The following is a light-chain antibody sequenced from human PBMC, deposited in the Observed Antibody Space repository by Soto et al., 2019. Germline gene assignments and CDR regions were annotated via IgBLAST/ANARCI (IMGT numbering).Light chain of an antibody. J-gene: IGLJ1*01. V-gene: IGLV2-18*02. CDR3: SSFTSSNTYV. Sequence: QSALTQPPSVSGSPGQSVAISCTGTSSDIGAYNRVSWYQQPPGTAPKLMIYDVNNRPSGVPDRFSGSKSGNTASLTISGHQADVEADYYCSSFTSSNTYVSGTGTKLTVL. CDR1: SSDIGAYNR. CDR2: DVN.